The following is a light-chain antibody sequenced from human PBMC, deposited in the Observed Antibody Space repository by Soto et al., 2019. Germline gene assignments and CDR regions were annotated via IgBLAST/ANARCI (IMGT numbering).Light chain of an antibody. CDR1: QSVSGY. V-gene: IGKV3-11*01. CDR2: DVS. CDR3: HQRSDWPIT. J-gene: IGKJ2*01. Sequence: EIVLTQSPATLSLSPGERATLFCSASQSVSGYLAWYQQKPGQAPMLVIHDVSRRAPDIPARFSGRGSGTDFTLTISSLEPEDFAVYYCHQRSDWPITFGQGTKLQ.